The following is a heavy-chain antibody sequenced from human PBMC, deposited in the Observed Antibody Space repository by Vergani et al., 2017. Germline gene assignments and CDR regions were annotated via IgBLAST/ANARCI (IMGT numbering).Heavy chain of an antibody. CDR3: ARDRGITGSKFQDL. Sequence: EVQLVESGGGLVQPGGSLRLSCAASGFTFSSYSMNWVRQAPGKGLEWVSYISSSSSTIYYADSVKGRLTISRDNAKNSLYLQMNSLRAEDTAVYYCARDRGITGSKFQDLWGQGTLVTVSS. V-gene: IGHV3-48*01. D-gene: IGHD1-20*01. CDR2: ISSSSSTI. J-gene: IGHJ4*02. CDR1: GFTFSSYS.